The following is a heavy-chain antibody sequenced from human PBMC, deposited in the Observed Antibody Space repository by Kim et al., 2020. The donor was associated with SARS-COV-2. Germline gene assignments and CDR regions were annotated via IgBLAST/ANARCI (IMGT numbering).Heavy chain of an antibody. Sequence: SETLSLTCTVSGGSVSSGSYYWSWIRQPPGKGLEWIGYIYYSGSTNYNPSLKSRVTISVDTSKNQFSLKLSSVTAADTAVYYCASRYCSSTSCYKGEWGNFDYWGQGTLVTVSS. J-gene: IGHJ4*02. D-gene: IGHD2-2*02. CDR1: GGSVSSGSYY. V-gene: IGHV4-61*01. CDR3: ASRYCSSTSCYKGEWGNFDY. CDR2: IYYSGST.